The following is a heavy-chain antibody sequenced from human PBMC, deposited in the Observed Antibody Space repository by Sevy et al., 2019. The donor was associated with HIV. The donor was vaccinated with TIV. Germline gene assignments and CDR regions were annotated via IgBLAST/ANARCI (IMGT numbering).Heavy chain of an antibody. D-gene: IGHD1-7*01. CDR2: ISSSSSTI. CDR1: GFTFSSYS. CDR3: ARVTGTTLRYYFDY. V-gene: IGHV3-48*01. J-gene: IGHJ4*02. Sequence: GGSLRLSCAASGFTFSSYSMNWVRQAPGKGLEWVSYISSSSSTIYYADSVKGRFTISRDNAKNSLYLQMNSLRAEDTAEYYCARVTGTTLRYYFDYWGQGTLVTVSS.